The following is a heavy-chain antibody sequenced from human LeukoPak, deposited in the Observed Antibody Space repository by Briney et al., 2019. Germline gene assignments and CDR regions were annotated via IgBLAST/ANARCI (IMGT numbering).Heavy chain of an antibody. Sequence: GGSLRLSCAASGFTFRNYAMSWVRQAPGKGLVWVSAISGSGDSTYFADSVKGRFTMSRDNSKNTLYLQMNSLRAEDTAVYYCAKHPKIQLWTRILEYWGQGTLITVSS. CDR1: GFTFRNYA. CDR2: ISGSGDST. D-gene: IGHD5-18*01. CDR3: AKHPKIQLWTRILEY. V-gene: IGHV3-23*01. J-gene: IGHJ4*02.